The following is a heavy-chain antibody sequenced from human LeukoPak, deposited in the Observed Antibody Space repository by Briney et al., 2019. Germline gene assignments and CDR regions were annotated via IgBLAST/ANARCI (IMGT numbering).Heavy chain of an antibody. J-gene: IGHJ4*02. CDR3: ARLGTCSGGSC. D-gene: IGHD2-15*01. Sequence: SLRLSCAASGFTFSSYAMSWVRQAPGKGLEWVAVIWYDGSNKYYADSVKGRFTISRDNSKNTLYLQMNSLRAEDTAVYYCARLGTCSGGSCWGQGTLVTVSS. CDR1: GFTFSSYA. CDR2: IWYDGSNK. V-gene: IGHV3-33*08.